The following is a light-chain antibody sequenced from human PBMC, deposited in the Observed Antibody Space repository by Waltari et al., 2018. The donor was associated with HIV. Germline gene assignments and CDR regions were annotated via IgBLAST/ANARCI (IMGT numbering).Light chain of an antibody. CDR2: DVS. V-gene: IGLV2-14*03. CDR1: TSDVGGYNY. Sequence: QSALPQPASVSGSPGQSITISCTGTTSDVGGYNYVYCYQQHPGKAPKLMIYDVSNRPSVVSNRFSGSKSGNTASLTISGLQAEDEADYYCSSYTSSSPYAFGTGTKVTVL. J-gene: IGLJ1*01. CDR3: SSYTSSSPYA.